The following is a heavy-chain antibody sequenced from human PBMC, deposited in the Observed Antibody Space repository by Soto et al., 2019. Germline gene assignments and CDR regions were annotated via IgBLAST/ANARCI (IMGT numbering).Heavy chain of an antibody. CDR3: ASGLVTTLHY. J-gene: IGHJ4*02. CDR1: GGSISSGGYS. Sequence: QLQLQESGSGLVKPSQTLSLTCAVSGGSISSGGYSWSWIRQPPGKRLEWIGYIYHSGSTYYNPSLKSRVTRSVDRTKYQYSLKLSSVTAADTAVYYCASGLVTTLHYWGQGTLVTVSS. V-gene: IGHV4-30-2*01. CDR2: IYHSGST. D-gene: IGHD4-17*01.